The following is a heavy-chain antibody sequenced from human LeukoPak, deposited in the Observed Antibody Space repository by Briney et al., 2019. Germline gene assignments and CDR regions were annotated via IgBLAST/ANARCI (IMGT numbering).Heavy chain of an antibody. Sequence: SETLSLTCTVSGGSISSYYWSWIRQPPEKGLEWIGYIYYSGSTKYNPSLKRRVTISVDTSKNQFSLQLSSVTAADTAVYYCARAIFWSGYYCREYYCGMGLWGLGTTVTVSS. CDR2: IYYSGST. V-gene: IGHV4-59*01. D-gene: IGHD3-3*01. CDR3: ARAIFWSGYYCREYYCGMGL. CDR1: GGSISSYY. J-gene: IGHJ6*02.